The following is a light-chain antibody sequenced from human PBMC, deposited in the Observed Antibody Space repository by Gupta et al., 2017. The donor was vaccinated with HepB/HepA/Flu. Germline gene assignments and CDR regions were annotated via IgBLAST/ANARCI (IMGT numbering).Light chain of an antibody. J-gene: IGKJ2*01. CDR2: GAS. CDR3: QQYGSSPRRT. Sequence: EIVLTQYPGTLSLSQGERATLSCRASQSVSSSYLAWYQQKPGQAPRLLIYGASSRATGIPDRFSGSGSGTDFTLTISRLEPEDFALYYCQQYGSSPRRTFGQGTKLEIK. V-gene: IGKV3-20*01. CDR1: QSVSSSY.